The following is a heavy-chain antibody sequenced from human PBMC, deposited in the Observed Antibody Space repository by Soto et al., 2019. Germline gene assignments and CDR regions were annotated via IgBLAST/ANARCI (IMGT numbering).Heavy chain of an antibody. CDR2: INAGNCNT. CDR3: SRGASISKDYDFWSGPDY. D-gene: IGHD3-3*01. CDR1: GYTFTSYA. J-gene: IGHJ4*02. Sequence: ASVKVSCKASGYTFTSYAMHWVRQAPGQRLEWMGGINAGNCNTKYSQKFQGRVTITRDTSASTAYMELSSLRSEDTAVYYCSRGASISKDYDFWSGPDYWGQGTLVTVSS. V-gene: IGHV1-3*01.